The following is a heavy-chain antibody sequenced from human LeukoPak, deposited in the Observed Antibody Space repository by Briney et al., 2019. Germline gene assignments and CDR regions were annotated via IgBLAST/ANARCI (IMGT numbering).Heavy chain of an antibody. CDR3: AKDGHCPGALCPTQIAVAGYNDN. Sequence: GGSLRLSCEASGFTFSSYVMSWVRQAPGKGLEWVSIINYNGDNKYYADSVQGRFTISRDNSKNTVYLQMNSLRAEDTAIYYCAKDGHCPGALCPTQIAVAGYNDNWGQGTLVTVSS. CDR1: GFTFSSYV. D-gene: IGHD6-19*01. CDR2: INYNGDNK. V-gene: IGHV3-23*01. J-gene: IGHJ4*02.